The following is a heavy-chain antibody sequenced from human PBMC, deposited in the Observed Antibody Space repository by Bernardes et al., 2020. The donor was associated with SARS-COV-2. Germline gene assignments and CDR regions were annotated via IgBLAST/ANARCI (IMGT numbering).Heavy chain of an antibody. CDR3: AGSSCGIDCYIGGLRSWDYGMDV. D-gene: IGHD2-21*02. CDR1: GGSLNGYY. Sequence: SETLSLTCGVSGGSLNGYYWTWIRQSPGKGLEWIGEINPSGCTNYNPSLKSRVSMSVDTPKSHFSLWLSFVTAADSAVYYCAGSSCGIDCYIGGLRSWDYGMDVWGQGTTVTVSS. J-gene: IGHJ6*02. V-gene: IGHV4-34*01. CDR2: INPSGCT.